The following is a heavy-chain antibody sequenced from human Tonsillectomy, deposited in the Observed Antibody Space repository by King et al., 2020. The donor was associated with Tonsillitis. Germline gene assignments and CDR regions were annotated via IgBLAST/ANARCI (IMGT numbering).Heavy chain of an antibody. CDR3: ARVRYCNSTTCRGAFDI. J-gene: IGHJ3*02. V-gene: IGHV3-72*01. CDR1: GFTFSDHY. Sequence: VQLVESGGGLVQPGGSLRLSFAASGFTFSDHYMGLVRQAPGKGLEWGCRTRNKANTYTTEYAASVKGRFNISRDDSKNSLYLQMNSLKTEDTAVYYCARVRYCNSTTCRGAFDIWGQGTMVTVSS. D-gene: IGHD2-2*01. CDR2: TRNKANTYTT.